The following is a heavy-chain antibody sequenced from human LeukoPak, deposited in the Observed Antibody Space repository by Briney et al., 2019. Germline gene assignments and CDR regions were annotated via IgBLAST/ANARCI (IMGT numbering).Heavy chain of an antibody. Sequence: SETLSLTCTVSGGSISSSSYYWGWIRQPPGTGLEWIGEINHSGSTNYNPSLKSRVTISVDTSKNQFSLKLSSVTAADTAVYYCARVGRLWLLGYYYYMDVWGKGTTVTVSS. V-gene: IGHV4-39*07. J-gene: IGHJ6*03. CDR2: INHSGST. CDR3: ARVGRLWLLGYYYYMDV. D-gene: IGHD5-18*01. CDR1: GGSISSSSYY.